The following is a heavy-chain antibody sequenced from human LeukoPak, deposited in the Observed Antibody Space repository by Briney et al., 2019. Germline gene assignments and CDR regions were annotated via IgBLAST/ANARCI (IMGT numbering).Heavy chain of an antibody. Sequence: GGSLRLSCAASGFTFSSYAMHWVRQAPGKGLEWVAVISYDGSNKYYVDSVKGRFTISRDNSKNTLHLQMNSLRAEDTAVYYCAKKFTGTTVISGDYFDYWGQGTLVTVSS. CDR2: ISYDGSNK. J-gene: IGHJ4*02. V-gene: IGHV3-30-3*02. CDR1: GFTFSSYA. D-gene: IGHD4-17*01. CDR3: AKKFTGTTVISGDYFDY.